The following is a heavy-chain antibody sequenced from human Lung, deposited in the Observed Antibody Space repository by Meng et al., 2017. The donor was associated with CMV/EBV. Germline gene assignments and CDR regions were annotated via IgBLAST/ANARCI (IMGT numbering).Heavy chain of an antibody. J-gene: IGHJ4*02. V-gene: IGHV3-21*01. CDR1: GFTFSRYN. CDR2: IDTSSSYI. CDR3: VRRAQGDY. Sequence: LRLSCEAYGFTFSRYNMNWVRQAPGKGLEWVSSIDTSSSYIYYADSVKGRFTISRDNAKNSLYLQMNSLRAEDTALYYCVRRAQGDYWGQGTLVTVSS.